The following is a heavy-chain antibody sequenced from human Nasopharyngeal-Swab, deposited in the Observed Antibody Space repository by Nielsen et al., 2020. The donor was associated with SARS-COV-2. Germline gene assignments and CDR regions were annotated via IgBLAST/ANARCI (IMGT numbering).Heavy chain of an antibody. CDR1: GFSFSTYG. Sequence: GGSLRLSCAASGFSFSTYGMHWVRQSPVKGLEWLTNIWYDGSNKYYADSVKGRFTVSRDNSKNTLFLEMDSLRAEGTAVYYCARGSSVHAFDVWGQGTEVTVSS. J-gene: IGHJ3*01. D-gene: IGHD3-10*01. CDR2: IWYDGSNK. V-gene: IGHV3-33*01. CDR3: ARGSSVHAFDV.